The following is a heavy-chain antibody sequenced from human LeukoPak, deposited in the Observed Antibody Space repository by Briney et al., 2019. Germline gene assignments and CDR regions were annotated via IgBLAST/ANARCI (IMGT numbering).Heavy chain of an antibody. V-gene: IGHV3-48*01. CDR1: GFTFGDYA. Sequence: GGSLRLSCTASGFTFGDYAMSWVRQAPGKWLEWVSYIDSNSRTIHYADSVKGRFTISRDNAKNSLYLQMNSLRAEDTAVYYCARDSSLWFGELSLDYWGQGTLVTVSS. CDR3: ARDSSLWFGELSLDY. D-gene: IGHD3-10*01. CDR2: IDSNSRTI. J-gene: IGHJ4*02.